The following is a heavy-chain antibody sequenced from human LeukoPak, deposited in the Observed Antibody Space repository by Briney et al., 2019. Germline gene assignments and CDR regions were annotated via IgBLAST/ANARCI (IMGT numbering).Heavy chain of an antibody. CDR2: ISGSGGST. J-gene: IGHJ2*01. Sequence: PGGSLRLSCAASGFTFSSYAMTWVRQAPGKGLEGVSSISGSGGSTYYADSVKGRFTISRDNSKNTLYLQMNSLRAEDTAVYYCAKDPGNNNWSYWYFDIWGRGTLVSVSS. CDR1: GFTFSSYA. V-gene: IGHV3-23*01. CDR3: AKDPGNNNWSYWYFDI. D-gene: IGHD1-1*01.